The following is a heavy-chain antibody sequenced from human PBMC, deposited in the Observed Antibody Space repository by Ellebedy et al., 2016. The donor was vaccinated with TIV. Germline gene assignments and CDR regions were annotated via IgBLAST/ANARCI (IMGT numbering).Heavy chain of an antibody. D-gene: IGHD6-19*01. V-gene: IGHV3-11*01. CDR2: ISTSGSLI. CDR1: GFTFSDCY. J-gene: IGHJ4*02. CDR3: AASEYMSGWSAIDY. Sequence: GESLKISCAASGFTFSDCYMNWIRQAPGKGLERISYISTSGSLIYYPDSVKGRFTISRDNAKNSVYLQIDSLRAEDTAVYYCAASEYMSGWSAIDYWGQGTLVTVSS.